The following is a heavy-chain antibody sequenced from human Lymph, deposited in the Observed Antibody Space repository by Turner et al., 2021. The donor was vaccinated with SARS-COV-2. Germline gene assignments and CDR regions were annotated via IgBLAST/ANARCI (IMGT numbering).Heavy chain of an antibody. CDR3: ARMGSSSWYFDY. J-gene: IGHJ4*02. CDR1: GFTFSYYW. Sequence: EVQLVESGRGLVQPGGSLRLSCAASGFTFSYYWMSWVRQAPGKGLEWVANIKQDGSEKYYVDSVKGRFTISRDNAKNSLFLKMNSLRAEDTAVYYCARMGSSSWYFDYWGQGTLVTVSS. D-gene: IGHD1-26*01. CDR2: IKQDGSEK. V-gene: IGHV3-7*01.